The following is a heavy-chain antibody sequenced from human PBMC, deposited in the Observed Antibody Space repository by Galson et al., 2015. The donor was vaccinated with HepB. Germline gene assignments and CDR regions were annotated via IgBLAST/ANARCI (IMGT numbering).Heavy chain of an antibody. CDR3: ARDIRERWLVTEYYFGY. J-gene: IGHJ4*02. D-gene: IGHD6-19*01. V-gene: IGHV3-30*04. CDR1: GFTFSSYA. Sequence: SLRLSCAASGFTFSSYAMHWVRQAPGKGLEWVAVISYDGSNKYYADSVKGRFTISRDNSKNTLYLQMNSLRAEDTAVYYCARDIRERWLVTEYYFGYWGQGTLVTVSS. CDR2: ISYDGSNK.